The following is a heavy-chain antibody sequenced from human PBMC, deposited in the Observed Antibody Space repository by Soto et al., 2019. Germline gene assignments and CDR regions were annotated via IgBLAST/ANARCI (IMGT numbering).Heavy chain of an antibody. V-gene: IGHV4-59*01. CDR2: IYYSGST. J-gene: IGHJ4*02. D-gene: IGHD3-10*01. CDR3: ARSIYGSGSYLPSY. CDR1: GGSISSYY. Sequence: TETLSLTCTVSGGSISSYYWSWIRQPPGKGLEWIGYIYYSGSTNYNPSLKSRVTISVDTSKNQFSLKLSSVTAADTAVYYCARSIYGSGSYLPSYWGQGTLVTVSS.